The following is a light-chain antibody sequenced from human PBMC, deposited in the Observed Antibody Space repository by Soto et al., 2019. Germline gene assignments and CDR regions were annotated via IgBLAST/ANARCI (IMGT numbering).Light chain of an antibody. CDR3: QQRTSVLS. CDR1: QTFSAS. V-gene: IGKV3-11*01. Sequence: EIVLTQSPATLSLSPGEIATLSCRASQTFSASLAWYQQKPGQPPRRLIYDASKRATVPPARFRGSGSGTDFSLTISSLEPEDFEVYYCQQRTSVLSFGGGNRVEL. J-gene: IGKJ4*01. CDR2: DAS.